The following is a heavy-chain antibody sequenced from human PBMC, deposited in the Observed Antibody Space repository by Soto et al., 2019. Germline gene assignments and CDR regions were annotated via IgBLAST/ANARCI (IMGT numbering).Heavy chain of an antibody. D-gene: IGHD6-6*01. J-gene: IGHJ5*02. V-gene: IGHV4-31*03. CDR3: ARGSFSSSSSWFDP. CDR2: IYYSGRT. CDR1: GGSISSGGYY. Sequence: LSLTCTVSGGSISSGGYYWSWIRQHPGKGLEWIGYIYYSGRTYYNPSLHSRVSIAVDTTENQFSLKLTSVTAADTSVYYCARGSFSSSSSWFDPWGRGTLVTVSS.